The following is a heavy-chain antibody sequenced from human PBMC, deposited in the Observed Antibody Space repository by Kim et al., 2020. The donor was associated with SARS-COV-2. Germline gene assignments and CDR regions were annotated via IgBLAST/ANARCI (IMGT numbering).Heavy chain of an antibody. D-gene: IGHD4-17*01. CDR3: AKVGYGDQNWFDP. Sequence: GGSLRLSCAASGFTFSSYAMSWVRQAPGKGLEWVSVIYSGGSSTYYADSVKGRFTISRDNSKNTLYLQMNSLRAEDTAVYYCAKVGYGDQNWFDPWGQGTLVTVSS. J-gene: IGHJ5*02. CDR1: GFTFSSYA. CDR2: IYSGGSST. V-gene: IGHV3-23*03.